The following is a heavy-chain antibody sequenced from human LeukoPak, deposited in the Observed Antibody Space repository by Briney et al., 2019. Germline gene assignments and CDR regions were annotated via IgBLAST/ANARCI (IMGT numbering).Heavy chain of an antibody. CDR1: GFTFSNYE. J-gene: IGHJ3*02. Sequence: GGSLRLSCAASGFTFSNYEMHWVRLVLGKGLEWVSAIGIAGNTFYAGSVKGRFTISRENAKNSLHLQMNSLGAGDTAVYYCAREGSLSSSDAFDIWGRGTMVTVSS. CDR3: AREGSLSSSDAFDI. D-gene: IGHD6-6*01. V-gene: IGHV3-13*01. CDR2: IGIAGNT.